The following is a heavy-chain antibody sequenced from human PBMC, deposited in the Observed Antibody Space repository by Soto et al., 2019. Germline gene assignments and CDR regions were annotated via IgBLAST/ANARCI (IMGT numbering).Heavy chain of an antibody. CDR2: IIPILGIA. D-gene: IGHD6-13*01. J-gene: IGHJ3*02. CDR3: ARGWYSSSWYDFDI. V-gene: IGHV1-69*02. Sequence: VQLVQSGAEVKKPGSSVKVSCKASGGTFRSYTISWVRQAPGQGLEWMGRIIPILGIANYAQKFQGRVTITADKSTSTAYMERSSLRSEDTAVYYCARGWYSSSWYDFDIWGQGTMVTVSS. CDR1: GGTFRSYT.